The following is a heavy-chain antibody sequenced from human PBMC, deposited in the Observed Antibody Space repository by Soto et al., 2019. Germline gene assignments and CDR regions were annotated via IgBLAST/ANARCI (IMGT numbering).Heavy chain of an antibody. CDR3: AKSGAPSGYSLLDC. CDR2: ISHDGSNK. J-gene: IGHJ4*02. V-gene: IGHV3-30*18. Sequence: PGGSLRLSCAASGFTFSDYGMHWVRQAPGKGLEWVAVISHDGSNKYYADSVKGRFTISRDNSKNTQYLQMNSLRVEDTAVYYCAKSGAPSGYSLLDCWGQGALVTVSS. CDR1: GFTFSDYG. D-gene: IGHD6-13*01.